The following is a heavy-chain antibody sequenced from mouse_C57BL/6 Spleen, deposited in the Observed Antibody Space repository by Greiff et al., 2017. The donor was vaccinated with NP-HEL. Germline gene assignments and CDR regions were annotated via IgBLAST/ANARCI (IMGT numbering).Heavy chain of an antibody. CDR1: GYTFTSYW. CDR2: INPSNGGT. D-gene: IGHD1-1*01. J-gene: IGHJ2*01. CDR3: ARSGFYYGSSQYYFDY. Sequence: QVQLQQPGTELVKPGASVKLSCKASGYTFTSYWMHWVKQRPGQGLEWIGNINPSNGGTNYNEKFKSKATLTVDKSSSTAYMQLSSLTSEDSAVYYCARSGFYYGSSQYYFDYWGQGTTLTVSS. V-gene: IGHV1-53*01.